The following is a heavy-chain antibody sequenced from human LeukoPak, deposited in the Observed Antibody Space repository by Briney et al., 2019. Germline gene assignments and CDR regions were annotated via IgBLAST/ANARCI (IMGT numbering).Heavy chain of an antibody. CDR1: GFTFSSYW. D-gene: IGHD1-26*01. J-gene: IGHJ4*02. Sequence: GGSLRLSCVASGFTFSSYWMHWVRQDPRKGLVWVSRINGDGRNINYADSVRGRFTISRDNAKNSLYLQMSSLIAEDTAVYFCARKKSGSYIDYWGQGTLVTVSS. V-gene: IGHV3-74*01. CDR3: ARKKSGSYIDY. CDR2: INGDGRNI.